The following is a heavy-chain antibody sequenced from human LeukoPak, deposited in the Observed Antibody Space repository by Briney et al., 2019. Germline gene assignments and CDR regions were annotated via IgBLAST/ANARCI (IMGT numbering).Heavy chain of an antibody. CDR3: AKDLSSSWFEGLDN. V-gene: IGHV3-33*06. Sequence: SGGSLRLSCAASGFTLSTYGMYWVRQAPGKGLEWVAVIWNDGSNKHYADSVKGRFTISRDNSKNTLDPQMNSLRAEDTAVYYCAKDLSSSWFEGLDNWGQGTLVTVSS. D-gene: IGHD6-13*01. CDR2: IWNDGSNK. CDR1: GFTLSTYG. J-gene: IGHJ4*02.